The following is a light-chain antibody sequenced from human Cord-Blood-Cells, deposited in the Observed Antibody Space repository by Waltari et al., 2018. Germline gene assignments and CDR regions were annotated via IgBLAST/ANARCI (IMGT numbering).Light chain of an antibody. CDR3: QQSYSTPFP. CDR1: QSISSY. Sequence: DIQMTQSPSSLSASVGDRVTITCRASQSISSYLNWYQQKPGKAPKILIYAASSLQSGVPSRVSGRGSGTDFTLTISSLQPEDFATYYCQQSYSTPFPFGGGTKVEIK. CDR2: AAS. V-gene: IGKV1-39*01. J-gene: IGKJ4*01.